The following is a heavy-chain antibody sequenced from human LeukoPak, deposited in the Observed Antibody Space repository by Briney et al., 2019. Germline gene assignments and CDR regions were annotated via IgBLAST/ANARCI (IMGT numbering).Heavy chain of an antibody. V-gene: IGHV1-18*01. CDR1: GYTFTSYG. J-gene: IGHJ4*02. Sequence: GASVKVSCKASGYTFTSYGISWVRQAPGQGLEWMGWISAYNGNTNYAQKLRGRVTMTTDTSTSTAYMELRSLRSDDTAVYYCARDRVGYSYGQADYWGQGTLVTVSS. CDR2: ISAYNGNT. D-gene: IGHD5-18*01. CDR3: ARDRVGYSYGQADY.